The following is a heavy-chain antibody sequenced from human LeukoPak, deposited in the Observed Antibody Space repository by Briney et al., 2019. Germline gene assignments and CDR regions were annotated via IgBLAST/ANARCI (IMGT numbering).Heavy chain of an antibody. Sequence: SETLSLTCTVSGGSISSSSYYWGWIRQPPGKGLEWIGSIYYSGSTYYNPSLKSRVTISVDTSKNQFSLKLSSVTAADTAVYYCARETKGYYDSSGYYYVLGYFDYWGQGTLVTVSS. D-gene: IGHD3-22*01. CDR3: ARETKGYYDSSGYYYVLGYFDY. CDR1: GGSISSSSYY. J-gene: IGHJ4*02. CDR2: IYYSGST. V-gene: IGHV4-39*02.